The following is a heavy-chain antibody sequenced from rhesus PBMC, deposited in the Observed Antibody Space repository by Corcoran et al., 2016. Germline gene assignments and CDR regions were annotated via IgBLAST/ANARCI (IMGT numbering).Heavy chain of an antibody. CDR3: ARGDSGTWIPFDY. CDR1: GYSISSNY. V-gene: IGHV4-165*01. CDR2: FDGSSGRH. D-gene: IGHD6-25*01. Sequence: QVQLQESGPGLVKPSETLSLTCAVSGYSISSNYCSWIRQPPGKGREWIGYFDGSSGRHYYNPSLKSRVPISTDPSKNQFSLTLSSVTAADTAMYYWARGDSGTWIPFDYWGQGVLVTVSS. J-gene: IGHJ4*01.